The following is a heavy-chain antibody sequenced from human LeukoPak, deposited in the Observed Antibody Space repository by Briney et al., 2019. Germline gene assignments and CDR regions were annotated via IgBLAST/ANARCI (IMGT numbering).Heavy chain of an antibody. J-gene: IGHJ5*02. CDR1: GGSISSYY. CDR3: ARHRDYGDYL. Sequence: SETLSLTCTVSGGSISSYYWSWIRQPPGKGLEWIGYIYYSGSTNYNPSLKSRVTISVDTSKNQFSLKLSSVTAADTAVYYCARHRDYGDYLWGQGTLVTVSS. CDR2: IYYSGST. V-gene: IGHV4-59*08. D-gene: IGHD4-17*01.